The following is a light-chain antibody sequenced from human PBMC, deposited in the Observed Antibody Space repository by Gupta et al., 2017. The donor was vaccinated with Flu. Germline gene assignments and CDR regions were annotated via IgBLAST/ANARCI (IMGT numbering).Light chain of an antibody. CDR2: GAS. CDR3: QQFGSSPTWT. Sequence: EIVLTPSPGPLSLSPGERATLSCRTSQSVSSSYLAWYQQKPGQAPRLLIYGASSRATGIPDRFSGSGSETDFTLTISRLEPEDFAVYYCQQFGSSPTWTFGQGTKVEIK. V-gene: IGKV3-20*01. CDR1: QSVSSSY. J-gene: IGKJ1*01.